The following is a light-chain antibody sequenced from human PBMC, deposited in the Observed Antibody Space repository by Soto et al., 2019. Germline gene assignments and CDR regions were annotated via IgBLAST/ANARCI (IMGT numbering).Light chain of an antibody. CDR2: ATS. Sequence: IRMTQSPSSLSASTGDRVTITCRASQGISSYLAWYQQKPGKAPKLLIYATSTLQSGVPSRFSGSGSGTDFTLTISCLQSEDFATYYCQQYYSYPRTFGQGTKVDIK. CDR3: QQYYSYPRT. J-gene: IGKJ1*01. CDR1: QGISSY. V-gene: IGKV1-8*01.